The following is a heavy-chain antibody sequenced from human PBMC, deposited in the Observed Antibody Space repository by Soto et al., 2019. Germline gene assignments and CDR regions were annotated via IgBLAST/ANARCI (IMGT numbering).Heavy chain of an antibody. CDR1: GGSISSYY. V-gene: IGHV4-59*01. CDR3: ARGDSSGYYVYYYGMDV. Sequence: PSETLSLTCTVSGGSISSYYWIWIRQPPGKGLEWIGYIYYSGSTNYNPSLKSRVTISVDTSKNQFSLKLSSVTAADTAVYYCARGDSSGYYVYYYGMDVWGQGTTVTVSS. J-gene: IGHJ6*02. CDR2: IYYSGST. D-gene: IGHD3-22*01.